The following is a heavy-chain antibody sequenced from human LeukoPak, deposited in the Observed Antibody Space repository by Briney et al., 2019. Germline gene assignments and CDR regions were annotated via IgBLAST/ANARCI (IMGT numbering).Heavy chain of an antibody. CDR2: ISSSSSYI. Sequence: GGSLRLSCAASGFTFSSYSMNWVRQAPGKGLEWVSSISSSSSYIYYADSVKGRFTISRDNAKNSLYLQMNSLRAEDTAVYYCARDSGGGFGEPDYFDYWGQGTLVTVSS. D-gene: IGHD3-10*01. J-gene: IGHJ4*02. CDR1: GFTFSSYS. CDR3: ARDSGGGFGEPDYFDY. V-gene: IGHV3-21*01.